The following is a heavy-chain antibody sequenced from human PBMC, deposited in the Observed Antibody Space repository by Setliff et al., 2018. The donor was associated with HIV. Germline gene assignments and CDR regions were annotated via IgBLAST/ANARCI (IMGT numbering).Heavy chain of an antibody. CDR1: GFTFSTYW. Sequence: AGSLRLSCAASGFTFSTYWMIWVRQAPGKGLEWVAKIKQDGSEEYYVDSVKGRFTISRDNAKNSVYLQMNSLRVEDTAVYYCTKTMYSSRWSGFDYWGQGTPVTVSS. D-gene: IGHD6-13*01. J-gene: IGHJ4*02. CDR2: IKQDGSEE. V-gene: IGHV3-7*01. CDR3: TKTMYSSRWSGFDY.